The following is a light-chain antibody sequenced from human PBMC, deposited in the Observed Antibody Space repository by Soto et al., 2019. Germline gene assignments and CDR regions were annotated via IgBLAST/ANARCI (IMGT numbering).Light chain of an antibody. Sequence: QSALTQPASVSGSPGQSIIISCTGTSSDVGSYNFVSWYQQHPGKAPKFMIYEVSKRPSGVSNRFSGSKSGNTASLTISGLQPEDEADYYCCSYAGNSGVFGGGTKLTVL. CDR1: SSDVGSYNF. CDR2: EVS. CDR3: CSYAGNSGV. J-gene: IGLJ3*02. V-gene: IGLV2-23*02.